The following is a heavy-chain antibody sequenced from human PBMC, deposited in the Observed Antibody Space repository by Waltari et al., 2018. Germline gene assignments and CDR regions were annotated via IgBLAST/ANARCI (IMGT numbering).Heavy chain of an antibody. CDR1: GGSISSYY. Sequence: QVQLQESGPGLVKPSETLSLTCTVSGGSISSYYWSWIRQPPGKGLEWIGYIYYSGSTNYNPSLKSRVTISVDTSKNQFSLKLSSVTAADTAVYYCATGGGYCSGGSCYGRRLFDYWGQGTLVTVSS. J-gene: IGHJ4*02. D-gene: IGHD2-15*01. CDR2: IYYSGST. V-gene: IGHV4-59*01. CDR3: ATGGGYCSGGSCYGRRLFDY.